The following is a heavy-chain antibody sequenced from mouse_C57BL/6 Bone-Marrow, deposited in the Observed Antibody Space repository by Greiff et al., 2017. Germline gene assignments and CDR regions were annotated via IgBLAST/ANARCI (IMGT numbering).Heavy chain of an antibody. CDR2: IWWDDDK. V-gene: IGHV8-8*01. J-gene: IGHJ3*01. Sequence: QVTLKVCGPGLLQPSQTLSLTCSFSGFSLSTFGMGVGWLRQPSGKGLEWLAHIWWDDDKYYNPALKSRLTISKDTSNKQVFLKIANVDTADTATYYCARIFYYDYFAWFAYWGQGTLVTVSA. D-gene: IGHD2-4*01. CDR3: ARIFYYDYFAWFAY. CDR1: GFSLSTFGMG.